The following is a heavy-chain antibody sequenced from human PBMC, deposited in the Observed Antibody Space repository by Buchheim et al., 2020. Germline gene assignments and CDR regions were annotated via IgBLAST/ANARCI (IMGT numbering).Heavy chain of an antibody. Sequence: QDQLVQSGAEVKKPGASVKASCKASGYIFTNYAMHWVRQAPGQRLEWTGWINAGNGNTKYSQKFQGRVTITRDTSESTAYMVLSSLRSEDTSVYYCARGHCSSTSCPAFKYYYYYMDVWGKGTT. CDR3: ARGHCSSTSCPAFKYYYYYMDV. D-gene: IGHD2-2*01. CDR2: INAGNGNT. CDR1: GYIFTNYA. J-gene: IGHJ6*03. V-gene: IGHV1-3*01.